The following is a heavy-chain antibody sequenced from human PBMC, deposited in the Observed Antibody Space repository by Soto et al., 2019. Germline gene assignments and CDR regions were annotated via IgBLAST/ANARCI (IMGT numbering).Heavy chain of an antibody. V-gene: IGHV3-23*01. CDR2: ISSGGST. Sequence: GGSLRLSCATSGVTFSRYAMSWVRQTPGKGLEWVSAISSGGSTFYADSVKGRFTISRDNSKSTLHLQMNSLRAEDTALYYCAKDRKNPPWYGSQVFTYWGQGTLVPVSS. CDR3: AKDRKNPPWYGSQVFTY. J-gene: IGHJ4*02. CDR1: GVTFSRYA. D-gene: IGHD6-13*01.